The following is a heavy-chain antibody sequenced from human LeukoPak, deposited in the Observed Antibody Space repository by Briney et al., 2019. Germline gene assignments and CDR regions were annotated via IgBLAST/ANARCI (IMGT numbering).Heavy chain of an antibody. Sequence: GGSLRLSCAASGFIFSTYAMHWVRQAPGKGLEYISSISSNGGSTYYANSVKGRFTISRDNSKNTLFLQMGSLRAEDMAVYYCARSSAVVGATTFDYWGQGTLVTVSS. CDR1: GFIFSTYA. D-gene: IGHD1-26*01. V-gene: IGHV3-64*01. J-gene: IGHJ4*02. CDR3: ARSSAVVGATTFDY. CDR2: ISSNGGST.